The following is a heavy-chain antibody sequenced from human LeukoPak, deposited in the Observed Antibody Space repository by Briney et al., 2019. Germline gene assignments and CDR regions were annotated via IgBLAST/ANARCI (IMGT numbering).Heavy chain of an antibody. CDR1: GGTFSSYA. V-gene: IGHV7-4-1*02. D-gene: IGHD3-10*01. CDR2: INTNTGTP. J-gene: IGHJ4*02. CDR3: ARGSLSGDFDY. Sequence: ASVKVSCKASGGTFSSYAISWVRQAPGQGLEWMGWINTNTGTPMYAPGLTGRFVFSLDTSVCTAYLQISSLKPEDTAVYYCARGSLSGDFDYWGQGTLVTVSS.